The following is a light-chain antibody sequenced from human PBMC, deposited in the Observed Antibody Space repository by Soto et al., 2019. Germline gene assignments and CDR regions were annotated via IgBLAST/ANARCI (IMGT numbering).Light chain of an antibody. CDR1: RDISNS. V-gene: IGKV1-5*03. CDR3: QHYNSYSEA. J-gene: IGKJ1*01. Sequence: DIHMTQSPSSVSASFLDILTITCXASRDISNSLAWYQQTPGKAPKLLIYKASTLKSGVPSRFSGSGSGTEFTLTISSLQPDDFATYYCQHYNSYSEAFGQGTKVDIK. CDR2: KAS.